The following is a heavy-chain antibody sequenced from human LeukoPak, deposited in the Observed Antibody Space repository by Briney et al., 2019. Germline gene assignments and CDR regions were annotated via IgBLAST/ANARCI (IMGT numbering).Heavy chain of an antibody. CDR2: IYYSGST. CDR1: GGSISSYY. Sequence: SETLSLTCTVSGGSISSYYWSWIRQPPGKGLEWIGYIYYSGSTNYNPSLKSRVTISVDTSKNQFSLKLSSVTAADTAVYYCARHPPTTNAFDYWGQGTLVTVSS. D-gene: IGHD1-1*01. V-gene: IGHV4-59*08. J-gene: IGHJ4*02. CDR3: ARHPPTTNAFDY.